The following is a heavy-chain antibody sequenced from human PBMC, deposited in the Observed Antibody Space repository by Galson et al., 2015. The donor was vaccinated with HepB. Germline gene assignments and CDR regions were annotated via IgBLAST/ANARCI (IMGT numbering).Heavy chain of an antibody. D-gene: IGHD2-15*01. CDR2: ISYDGSNK. Sequence: SLRLSCAASGFTFSSYGMHWVRQAPGKGLEWVAVISYDGSNKYYADSVKGRFTISRDNSKNTLYLQMNSLRAEDTAVYYCAKAAYCSGGSYYSGWFDPWGQGTLVTVSS. V-gene: IGHV3-30*18. CDR3: AKAAYCSGGSYYSGWFDP. J-gene: IGHJ5*02. CDR1: GFTFSSYG.